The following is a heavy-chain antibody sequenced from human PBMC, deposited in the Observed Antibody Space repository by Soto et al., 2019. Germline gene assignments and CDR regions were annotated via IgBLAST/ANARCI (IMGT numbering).Heavy chain of an antibody. CDR1: GFTLSSCV. J-gene: IGHJ4*02. CDR2: IDVGGGGT. D-gene: IGHD6-6*01. CDR3: AKGPEQLVHGVFDY. V-gene: IGHV3-23*01. Sequence: ELQLLESGGGLVQPGGSLRLSCAASGFTLSSCVMTWVRQAPGKGLEWVSGIDVGGGGTYYADSVKGRFTISRDNSKNTLYLQMNSLGADDTAVYYCAKGPEQLVHGVFDYWGQGVLFAVSS.